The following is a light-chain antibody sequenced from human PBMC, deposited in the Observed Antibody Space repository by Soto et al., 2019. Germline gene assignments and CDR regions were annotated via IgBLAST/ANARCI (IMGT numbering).Light chain of an antibody. Sequence: EIVLTQSPATLSLSPGERATLSCRASQSVSSSSLAWYQQKPGQAPRLLIYNTSSRPTGVPDRFSGSGSETDFTLIISRLEPEDFALYYCQQYGSSRPTFGQGTKVEIK. CDR3: QQYGSSRPT. V-gene: IGKV3-20*01. J-gene: IGKJ1*01. CDR1: QSVSSSS. CDR2: NTS.